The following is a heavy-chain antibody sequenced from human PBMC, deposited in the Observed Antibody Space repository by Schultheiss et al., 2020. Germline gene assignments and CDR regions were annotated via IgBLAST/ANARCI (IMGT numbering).Heavy chain of an antibody. V-gene: IGHV3-30*04. J-gene: IGHJ4*02. D-gene: IGHD1-14*01. CDR1: GFTFSSYA. CDR2: ISYDGSNK. Sequence: GGSLRLSCAASGFTFSSYAMHWVRQAPGKGLEWVAVISYDGSNKYYADSVKGRFTISRDNSKNTLYLQMNSLRAEDTAVYYCTTFDYWGQGTLVTVSS. CDR3: TTFDY.